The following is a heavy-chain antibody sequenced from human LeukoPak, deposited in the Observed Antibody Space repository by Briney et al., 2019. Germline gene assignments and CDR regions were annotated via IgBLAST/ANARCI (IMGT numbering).Heavy chain of an antibody. CDR3: ARDTSGYCSTSRCYGSWYFDL. J-gene: IGHJ2*01. V-gene: IGHV3-23*01. D-gene: IGHD2-2*01. CDR2: LSATGGST. CDR1: GFTFSSYA. Sequence: PGGSLRLSCTASGFTFSSYALTWVRQAPGKGLEWVSALSATGGSTYYADSVKGRFTISRDNSKNTLYLQMNSLGAEDTAVYYCARDTSGYCSTSRCYGSWYFDLWGRGTLVTVSS.